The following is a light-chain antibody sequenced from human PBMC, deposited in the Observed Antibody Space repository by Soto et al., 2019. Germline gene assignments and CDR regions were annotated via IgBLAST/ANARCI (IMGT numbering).Light chain of an antibody. Sequence: EIVLTQSPATLSLSPGDRATLSCRASQSISSYLAWYQQKPGQAPRLLIYDGSNRATGIPARFSGSGSETDFTLTISSLEPEDFASYYCQQRRSWPLTFGGGTKVEIK. CDR2: DGS. CDR1: QSISSY. CDR3: QQRRSWPLT. J-gene: IGKJ4*01. V-gene: IGKV3-11*01.